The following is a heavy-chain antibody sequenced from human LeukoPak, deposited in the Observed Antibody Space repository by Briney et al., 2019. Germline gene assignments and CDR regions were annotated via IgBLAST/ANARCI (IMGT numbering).Heavy chain of an antibody. V-gene: IGHV4-34*01. CDR2: INHSGST. J-gene: IGHJ4*02. CDR1: GGSISSYH. D-gene: IGHD3-10*01. Sequence: SETLSLTCTVSGGSISSYHWSWIRQPPGKGLEWMGEINHSGSTNYNPSLKSRGIISVGTYKNQSSLKQSTVTAADTAVYYCAGGRWFGELMPFKYRGQGTLATVSS. CDR3: AGGRWFGELMPFKY.